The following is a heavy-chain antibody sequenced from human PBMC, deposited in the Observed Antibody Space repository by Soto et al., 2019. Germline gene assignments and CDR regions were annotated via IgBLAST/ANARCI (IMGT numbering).Heavy chain of an antibody. Sequence: GGSLRLSCAASGFTFSSYAMSWVRQAPGKGLEWVSAISGSGGSTYYADSVKGRFTISRDNSKNTLYLQMNSLRAEDTAVYYCAKDPGLLCSGGSCKPYYYYYYMDVWGKGTTVTVSS. J-gene: IGHJ6*03. D-gene: IGHD2-15*01. CDR3: AKDPGLLCSGGSCKPYYYYYYMDV. V-gene: IGHV3-23*01. CDR2: ISGSGGST. CDR1: GFTFSSYA.